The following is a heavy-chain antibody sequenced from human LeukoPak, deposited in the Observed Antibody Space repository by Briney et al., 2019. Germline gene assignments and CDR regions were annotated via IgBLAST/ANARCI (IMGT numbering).Heavy chain of an antibody. CDR3: AKDHWDY. D-gene: IGHD1-1*01. Sequence: GGSLRLSCAASGFTFSSSAMSWVRQVPGKGLEWVSGISSSGGSTNYADSVRGRFTISRDNSENTLYLQMNSLRAEDTAVYYCAKDHWDYWGQGTLVTVSS. V-gene: IGHV3-23*01. CDR2: ISSSGGST. CDR1: GFTFSSSA. J-gene: IGHJ4*02.